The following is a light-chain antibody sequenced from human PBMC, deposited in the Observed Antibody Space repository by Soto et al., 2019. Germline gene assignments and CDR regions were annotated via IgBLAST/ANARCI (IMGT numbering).Light chain of an antibody. J-gene: IGLJ2*01. CDR3: AAWDDSLNGDVV. V-gene: IGLV1-44*01. CDR1: SSNIGSNT. CDR2: SNN. Sequence: QSVLTQPPSASGTPGQRVTISCSGSSSNIGSNTVNWYQPLPGTAPKLLIYSNNQRPSGVPDRFSGSKSGTSASLAISGLQSEDEADYYCAAWDDSLNGDVVFGGGTKVTVL.